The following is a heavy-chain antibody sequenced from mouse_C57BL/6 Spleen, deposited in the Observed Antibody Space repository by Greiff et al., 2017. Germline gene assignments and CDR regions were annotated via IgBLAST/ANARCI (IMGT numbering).Heavy chain of an antibody. Sequence: VQLLQSGAELVKPGASVKLSCKASGYTFTEYTIHWVKQRSGQGLEWIGWFYPGSGSIKYNEKFKDKATLTADKSSSTVYMELSRLTSEDSAVYFGARHEDRRRGSYYAMDYWGQGTSVTVSS. D-gene: IGHD2-12*01. J-gene: IGHJ4*01. CDR3: ARHEDRRRGSYYAMDY. CDR2: FYPGSGSI. CDR1: GYTFTEYT. V-gene: IGHV1-62-2*01.